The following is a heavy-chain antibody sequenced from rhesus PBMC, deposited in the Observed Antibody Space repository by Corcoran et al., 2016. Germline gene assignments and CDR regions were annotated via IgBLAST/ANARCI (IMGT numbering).Heavy chain of an antibody. J-gene: IGHJ4*01. Sequence: QVQLQELGPGMVKPSETLSLTCAVPSDSISGHYLWNWIRQPPGRGLEWIGYIGGSSGSTNYNPSLKSRVTISKDTSKNQVSLKLDSVTAADTAVYYCVRDSLITKSAGDYWGQGLLVTVSS. CDR2: IGGSSGST. V-gene: IGHV4-127*01. D-gene: IGHD4-11*01. CDR1: SDSISGHY. CDR3: VRDSLITKSAGDY.